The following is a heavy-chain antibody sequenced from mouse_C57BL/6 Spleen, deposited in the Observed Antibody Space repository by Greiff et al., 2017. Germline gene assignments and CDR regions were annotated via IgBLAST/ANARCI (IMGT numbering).Heavy chain of an antibody. CDR3: ARTDGYYVGYAMDY. V-gene: IGHV1-82*01. J-gene: IGHJ4*01. Sequence: LVESGPELVKPGASVKISCKASGYAFSSSWMNWVKQRPGKGLEWIGRIYPGDGDTNYNGKFKGKATLTADKSSSTAYMQLSSLTSEDSAVYFCARTDGYYVGYAMDYWGQGTSVTVSS. CDR2: IYPGDGDT. D-gene: IGHD2-3*01. CDR1: GYAFSSSW.